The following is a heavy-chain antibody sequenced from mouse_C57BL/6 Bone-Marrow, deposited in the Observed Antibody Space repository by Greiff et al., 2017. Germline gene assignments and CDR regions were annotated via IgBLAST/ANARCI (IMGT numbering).Heavy chain of an antibody. CDR2: IHPNSGST. Sequence: QVQLKQSGAELVKPGASVKLSCKASGYTFTSYWMHWVKQRPGQGLEWIGMIHPNSGSTNYNEKFKSKATLTVDKSSSTAYMQLSSLTSEDSAVYYCARWDYDYGYYFDYWGQGTTLTVSS. V-gene: IGHV1-64*01. D-gene: IGHD2-4*01. CDR1: GYTFTSYW. J-gene: IGHJ2*01. CDR3: ARWDYDYGYYFDY.